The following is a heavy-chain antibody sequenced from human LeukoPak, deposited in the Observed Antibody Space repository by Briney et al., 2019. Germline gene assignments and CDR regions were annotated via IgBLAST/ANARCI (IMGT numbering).Heavy chain of an antibody. Sequence: ASVKVSCKASGYTFTSYNINWVRQATGQGLEWMGWMNPNSGNTGYAQKFQGRDTITRNTSISTAYMELSSLRSEDSAVYYCARAGDGNAFDIWGQGTLVTVSS. V-gene: IGHV1-8*03. CDR2: MNPNSGNT. CDR3: ARAGDGNAFDI. J-gene: IGHJ4*02. CDR1: GYTFTSYN. D-gene: IGHD3-16*01.